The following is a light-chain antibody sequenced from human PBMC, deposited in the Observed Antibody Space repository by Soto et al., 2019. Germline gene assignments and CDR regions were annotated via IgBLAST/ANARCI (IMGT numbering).Light chain of an antibody. CDR2: GAS. CDR1: QSVSSSY. V-gene: IGKV3-20*01. Sequence: EIVLTQSPGTLSLSPGERATLSCRASQSVSSSYLAWYQQKPGQAPRLLIYGASSRATGIPDRFSGSGSGTDFTLTIRSLEPEDFVVYYCQQYGNSPWTFGQGTKLQIK. J-gene: IGKJ2*01. CDR3: QQYGNSPWT.